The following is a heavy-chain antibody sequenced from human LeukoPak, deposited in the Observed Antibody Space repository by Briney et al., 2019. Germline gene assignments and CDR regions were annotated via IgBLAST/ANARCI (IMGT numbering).Heavy chain of an antibody. CDR1: DGSISSYY. D-gene: IGHD3-10*01. J-gene: IGHJ4*02. CDR3: ARVTRGATPYFDY. V-gene: IGHV4-59*01. Sequence: SETLSLTCSDSDGSISSYYWSWIRQPPGKGLEWIGYIYYSGSTNYNPSLKSRVTISVDTSKNQFSLKLSSVTAADTAVYYCARVTRGATPYFDYWGQGTLVTVSS. CDR2: IYYSGST.